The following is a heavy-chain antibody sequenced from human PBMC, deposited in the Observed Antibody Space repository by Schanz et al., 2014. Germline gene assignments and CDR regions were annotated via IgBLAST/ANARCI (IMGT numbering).Heavy chain of an antibody. V-gene: IGHV3-30*04. Sequence: QVQLVESGGGVVQPGRSLRLSCAASGFTFSSYAMHWVRQAPGKGLEWVAVISFDGNNKHYADSVKGRFTISRDSSKNTLYLQMNSLRGDDTAVYYCVRDTDYHFDYWGQGTLVTVSS. CDR1: GFTFSSYA. D-gene: IGHD4-17*01. CDR3: VRDTDYHFDY. CDR2: ISFDGNNK. J-gene: IGHJ4*02.